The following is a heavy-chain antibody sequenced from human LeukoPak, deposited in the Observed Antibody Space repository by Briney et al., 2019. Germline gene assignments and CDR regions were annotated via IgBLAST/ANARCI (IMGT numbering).Heavy chain of an antibody. J-gene: IGHJ4*02. CDR1: GFTFRSDW. D-gene: IGHD3-10*01. V-gene: IGHV3-7*03. CDR3: AKASMVRGVIIKGPNRPFDY. CDR2: INPDGSAT. Sequence: GGSLRLSCAASGFTFRSDWMSWVRQSPEKGLEWAANINPDGSATYYVDSVKGRFIISRDNTKNSLYLQMNSLRAEDTAVYYCAKASMVRGVIIKGPNRPFDYWGQGTLVTVSS.